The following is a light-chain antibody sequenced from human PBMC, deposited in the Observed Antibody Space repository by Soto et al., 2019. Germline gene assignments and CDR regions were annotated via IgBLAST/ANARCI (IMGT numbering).Light chain of an antibody. CDR3: QQYNSYST. V-gene: IGKV1-5*03. CDR2: KAS. J-gene: IGKJ1*01. Sequence: QITQSPSTRSASVGDTVTITCRASQSNSTWLAWYQQKQGRAPKLLVYKASTVESGAPSRFSGSGCGTEFTLTISSLYPDESATYYCQQYNSYSTCGQGTKVEIK. CDR1: QSNSTW.